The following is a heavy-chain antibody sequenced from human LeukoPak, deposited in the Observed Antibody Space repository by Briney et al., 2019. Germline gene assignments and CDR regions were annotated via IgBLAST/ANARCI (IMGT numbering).Heavy chain of an antibody. D-gene: IGHD2-15*01. CDR1: GGSINSGDYY. Sequence: PSQTLSLTCTVSGGSINSGDYYWTWIRQHPGKGLDWIGYIHYSGSTYYNPSLKSRVAISVDTSKNQFSLNLSSVTAADTAVYYCARYCSGGTCFSTFDIWGQGTMVTVSS. J-gene: IGHJ3*02. CDR2: IHYSGST. V-gene: IGHV4-31*03. CDR3: ARYCSGGTCFSTFDI.